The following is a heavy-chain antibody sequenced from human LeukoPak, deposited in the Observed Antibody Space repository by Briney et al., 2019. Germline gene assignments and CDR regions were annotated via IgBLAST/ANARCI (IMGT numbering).Heavy chain of an antibody. CDR2: INAGNGNT. CDR3: AREYGVAAAFGAFDI. Sequence: ASVKVSCKASGYTFTSYAMHWVRQDPGQRLEWMGWINAGNGNTKYSQEFQGRVTITRDTSASTAYMELSSLRSEDMAVYYCAREYGVAAAFGAFDIWGQGTMVTVSS. V-gene: IGHV1-3*03. J-gene: IGHJ3*02. D-gene: IGHD6-13*01. CDR1: GYTFTSYA.